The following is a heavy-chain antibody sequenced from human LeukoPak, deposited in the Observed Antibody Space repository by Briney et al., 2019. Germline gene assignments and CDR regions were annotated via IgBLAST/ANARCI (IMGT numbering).Heavy chain of an antibody. CDR2: INPNSGGT. V-gene: IGHV1-2*02. D-gene: IGHD2-2*01. CDR3: ARDHCTSSGCYEYYYYGMDV. Sequence: ASVKVSCKASGYTFTDYYLQWVRQAPGQGLEWMGWINPNSGGTNSAQKFQGRVTMTRDTSVSTAYVELSRLRSDDTAVYYCARDHCTSSGCYEYYYYGMDVWGQGTTVTVSS. CDR1: GYTFTDYY. J-gene: IGHJ6*02.